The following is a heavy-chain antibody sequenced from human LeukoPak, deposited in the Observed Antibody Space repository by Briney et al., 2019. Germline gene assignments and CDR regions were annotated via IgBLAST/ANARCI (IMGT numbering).Heavy chain of an antibody. J-gene: IGHJ5*02. V-gene: IGHV4-39*01. CDR2: IYYSGST. CDR3: ARRIFGGWFDP. D-gene: IGHD3-10*01. Sequence: PSETLSLTCTVSGGSITSSSYYWDWIRQPPGKGLEWIGSIYYSGSTYYNPSLEGRVTISLDTSKSQFSLKLTSVTATDTAVCYCARRIFGGWFDPLGQGTLVTVSS. CDR1: GGSITSSSYY.